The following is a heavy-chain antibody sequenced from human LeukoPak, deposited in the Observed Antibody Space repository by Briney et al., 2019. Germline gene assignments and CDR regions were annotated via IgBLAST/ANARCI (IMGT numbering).Heavy chain of an antibody. J-gene: IGHJ6*02. Sequence: GGSLRLSCAASGFTFSSYGMHWVRQAPGKGLEWVAVIWYDGSNKYYADSVKGRFTISRDNSKNTLYLQLSSLRAEDTAVYYCARGGPYSSSSDGLDVWGQGTTVTVSS. CDR2: IWYDGSNK. CDR1: GFTFSSYG. V-gene: IGHV3-33*01. D-gene: IGHD6-6*01. CDR3: ARGGPYSSSSDGLDV.